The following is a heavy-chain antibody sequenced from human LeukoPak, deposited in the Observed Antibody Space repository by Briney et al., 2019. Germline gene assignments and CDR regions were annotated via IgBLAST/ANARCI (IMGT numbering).Heavy chain of an antibody. CDR1: GGSISTYY. D-gene: IGHD6-6*01. Sequence: SETLSLTCTVSGGSISTYYWNWIRQPPGKGLEWIGYIYHSGSTNYNPSLQSRVTISVDTSKNQFSLNLNPVTAADTAVYYCARGGAARLHFQNWGQGTLVTVSS. CDR3: ARGGAARLHFQN. CDR2: IYHSGST. V-gene: IGHV4-59*01. J-gene: IGHJ1*01.